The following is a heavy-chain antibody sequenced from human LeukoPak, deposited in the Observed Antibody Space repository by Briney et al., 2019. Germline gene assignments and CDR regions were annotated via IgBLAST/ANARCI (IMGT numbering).Heavy chain of an antibody. V-gene: IGHV1-18*01. CDR1: GYTFTSYG. Sequence: ASVKVSCKASGYTFTSYGISWVRQAPGQGLEWMGWISAYNGNTNYAQKLQGRVTMTTDTSTSTAYMELSSLRSEDTAVYYCAGVWDIVVVPAGGNWFDPWGQGTLVTVSS. CDR3: AGVWDIVVVPAGGNWFDP. J-gene: IGHJ5*02. CDR2: ISAYNGNT. D-gene: IGHD2-2*01.